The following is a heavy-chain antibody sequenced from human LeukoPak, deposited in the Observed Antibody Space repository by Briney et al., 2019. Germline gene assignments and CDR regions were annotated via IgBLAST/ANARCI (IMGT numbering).Heavy chain of an antibody. CDR3: ASNLIVGPANSFDI. V-gene: IGHV4-59*01. CDR1: VGAISRYY. D-gene: IGHD1-26*01. Sequence: SQTLSLTCTVSVGAISRYYWSWIRQPPGKGLEWSGDIYYSGSTNYNPSLTSRVTISVDTTTNQFSLKLRSVTAAETAVYYYASNLIVGPANSFDIWGQGTMVTVSS. J-gene: IGHJ3*02. CDR2: IYYSGST.